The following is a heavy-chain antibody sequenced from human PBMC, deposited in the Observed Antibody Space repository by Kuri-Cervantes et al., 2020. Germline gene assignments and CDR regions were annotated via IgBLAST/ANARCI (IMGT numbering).Heavy chain of an antibody. D-gene: IGHD3-3*01. J-gene: IGHJ4*02. V-gene: IGHV3-48*02. CDR1: GFTFSSYS. CDR2: ISGSGSTI. Sequence: GGSLRLSCAVSGFTFSSYSMNWVRQAPGKGLEGVSYISGSGSTIYYSDSVKGRFTISRDNAKDSLYLQMNSLRDEDTAVYYCARDLDWAFDYWGQGTLVTVSS. CDR3: ARDLDWAFDY.